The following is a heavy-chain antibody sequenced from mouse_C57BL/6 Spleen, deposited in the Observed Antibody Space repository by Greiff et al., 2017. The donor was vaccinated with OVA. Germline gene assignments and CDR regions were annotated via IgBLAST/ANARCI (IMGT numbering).Heavy chain of an antibody. J-gene: IGHJ4*01. CDR3: AQSYDGYYYYAMDY. D-gene: IGHD2-3*01. CDR2: IWSGGST. Sequence: QVQLKESGPGLVQPSQSLSITCTVSGFSLTSYGVHWVRQSPGKGLEWLGVIWSGGSTDYNAAFISRLSISKDNSKSQVFFKMHSLQADDTAIYYCAQSYDGYYYYAMDYWGQGTSVTVSS. CDR1: GFSLTSYG. V-gene: IGHV2-2*01.